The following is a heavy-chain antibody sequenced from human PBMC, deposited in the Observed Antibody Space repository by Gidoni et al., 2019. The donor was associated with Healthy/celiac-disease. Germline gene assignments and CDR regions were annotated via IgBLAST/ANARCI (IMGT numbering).Heavy chain of an antibody. V-gene: IGHV4-59*01. J-gene: IGHJ4*02. CDR2: IYYSGST. Sequence: QVQLQESGPGLVKPSETLSLTCTVSGGSISSYYWSWIRQPPGKGLEWIGYIYYSGSTNYNPSLKSRVTISVDTSKNQFSLKLSSVTAADTAVYYCARDVGGSGYYYVPNFDYWGQGTLVTVSS. D-gene: IGHD3-22*01. CDR1: GGSISSYY. CDR3: ARDVGGSGYYYVPNFDY.